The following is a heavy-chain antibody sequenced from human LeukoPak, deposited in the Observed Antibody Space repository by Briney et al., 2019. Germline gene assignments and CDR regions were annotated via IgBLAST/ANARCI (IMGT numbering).Heavy chain of an antibody. Sequence: SVKVSCKASGGTFSSYSISWVRQAPGQGLEWMGRISPILGIANYAQKVQGRLTLTADKSTSTTSMELSSLNSEDTAVYYCARSTGTPDGNWFDPWGQGTLVTVSS. V-gene: IGHV1-69*02. D-gene: IGHD1-1*01. CDR1: GGTFSSYS. J-gene: IGHJ5*02. CDR3: ARSTGTPDGNWFDP. CDR2: ISPILGIA.